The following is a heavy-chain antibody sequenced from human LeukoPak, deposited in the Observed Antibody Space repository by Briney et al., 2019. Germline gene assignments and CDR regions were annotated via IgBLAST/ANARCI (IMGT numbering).Heavy chain of an antibody. J-gene: IGHJ4*02. Sequence: ASVKVSCKASGGTFSSYAISWVRQAPGQGLEWMGGIIPIFGTANYAQKFQGRVTITTDESTSTAYMELSSLRSEDTAVYYCARYYYYSSGYYYYFDYWGQGTLVSVSS. CDR2: IIPIFGTA. V-gene: IGHV1-69*05. CDR3: ARYYYYSSGYYYYFDY. D-gene: IGHD3-22*01. CDR1: GGTFSSYA.